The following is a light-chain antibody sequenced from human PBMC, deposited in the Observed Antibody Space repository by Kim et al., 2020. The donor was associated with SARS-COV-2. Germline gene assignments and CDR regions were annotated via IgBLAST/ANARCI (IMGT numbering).Light chain of an antibody. Sequence: PGERATPSRRASQSVSSSYLAWYQQKPGQAPRLLIYGASSRATGIPDRFSGSGSGTDFTLTISRLEPEDFAVYYCQQYGSSPPYTFGQGTKLEI. CDR2: GAS. CDR3: QQYGSSPPYT. V-gene: IGKV3-20*01. CDR1: QSVSSSY. J-gene: IGKJ2*01.